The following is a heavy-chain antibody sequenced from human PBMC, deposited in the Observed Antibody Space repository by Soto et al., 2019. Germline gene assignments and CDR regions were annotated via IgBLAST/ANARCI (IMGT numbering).Heavy chain of an antibody. D-gene: IGHD3-9*01. CDR1: GGTFSSYT. CDR3: ARVIKYYDILTGYYTPDAFDI. Sequence: SVKVSCKASGGTFSSYTISCVRQAPGQGLEWMGRIIPILGIANYAQKFQGRVTITADKSTSTAYMELRSLRSDDTAVYYCARVIKYYDILTGYYTPDAFDIWGQGTMVTVSS. J-gene: IGHJ3*02. CDR2: IIPILGIA. V-gene: IGHV1-69*02.